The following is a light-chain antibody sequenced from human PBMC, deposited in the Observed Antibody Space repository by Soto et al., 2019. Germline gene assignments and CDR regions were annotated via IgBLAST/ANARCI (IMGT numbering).Light chain of an antibody. CDR1: QGISNW. V-gene: IGKV1-12*01. J-gene: IGKJ4*01. Sequence: DIQMTQSPSSVSASVGDRVSITCRASQGISNWLAWYQQKPGRAPQLLIYTGSSLQSGVPSRFSGTGSGTDLTLTISSLQPEAVATYYCQQANSFPLTFGGGTKVEIK. CDR2: TGS. CDR3: QQANSFPLT.